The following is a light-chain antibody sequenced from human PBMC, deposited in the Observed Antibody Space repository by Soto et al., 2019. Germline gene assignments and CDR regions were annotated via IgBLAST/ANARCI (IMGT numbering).Light chain of an antibody. CDR2: GAS. Sequence: DIPMTQSPSSLSASVGDRVTITCRASQSIRSYLNWYQQKPGKAPKLLIYGASSLQSGVPSRFSGSASGTEFTLTISSLQPEDFATYYCQQTYTTPRTFGQGTKVEIK. CDR3: QQTYTTPRT. J-gene: IGKJ1*01. CDR1: QSIRSY. V-gene: IGKV1-39*01.